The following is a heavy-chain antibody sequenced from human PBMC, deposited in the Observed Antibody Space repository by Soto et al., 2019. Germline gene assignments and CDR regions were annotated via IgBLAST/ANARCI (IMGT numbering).Heavy chain of an antibody. Sequence: ASVKVSCKASGYTFTSYDINWVRQATGQGLEWMGWMNPNSGNTGYAQKFQGRVTMTRNTSISTAYMELSSLRSEDTAVYYCARGLWFGDRTPFNWFDPWGQGTLVTSP. CDR3: ARGLWFGDRTPFNWFDP. J-gene: IGHJ5*02. D-gene: IGHD3-10*01. CDR1: GYTFTSYD. CDR2: MNPNSGNT. V-gene: IGHV1-8*01.